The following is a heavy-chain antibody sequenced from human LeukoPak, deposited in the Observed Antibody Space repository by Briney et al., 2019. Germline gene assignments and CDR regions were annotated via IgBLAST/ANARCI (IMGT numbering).Heavy chain of an antibody. CDR3: ARAPPDV. V-gene: IGHV4-34*01. J-gene: IGHJ6*02. Sequence: SETLSLTCAVYGGSFSGYYWSWIRQPPGKGLEWIGEINHSGSTNYNPSLKSRVTISVDTSKNQFSLKLSSVTAADTAVYYCARAPPDVWGQGTTVSVSS. CDR1: GGSFSGYY. CDR2: INHSGST.